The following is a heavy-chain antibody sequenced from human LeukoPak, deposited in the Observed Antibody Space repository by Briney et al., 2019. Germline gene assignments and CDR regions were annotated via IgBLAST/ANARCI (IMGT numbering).Heavy chain of an antibody. D-gene: IGHD1-26*01. CDR1: GYTFTGYY. Sequence: ASVKVSCKASGYTFTGYYMHWVQQAPGQGLEWMGWINPNSGGTNYAQNSQGTVTMTRGTSISTAYMELRRLRSDYTAVYYCARDGSGSGANKEWFDPWSQGSLVTVSS. CDR3: ARDGSGSGANKEWFDP. V-gene: IGHV1-2*02. CDR2: INPNSGGT. J-gene: IGHJ5*02.